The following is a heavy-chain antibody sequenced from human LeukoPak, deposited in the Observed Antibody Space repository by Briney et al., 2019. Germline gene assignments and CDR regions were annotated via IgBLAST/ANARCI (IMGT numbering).Heavy chain of an antibody. CDR3: ARGSGWYFGFAFDY. CDR2: INHSGST. CDR1: GGSFSGYY. Sequence: SETLSLTCAVYGGSFSGYYWSWIRQPPGKGLEWIGEINHSGSTNYNPSLKSRVTISVDTSKNQFSLKLSSVTAADTAVYYCARGSGWYFGFAFDYWGQGTLVTVSS. J-gene: IGHJ4*02. V-gene: IGHV4-34*01. D-gene: IGHD6-19*01.